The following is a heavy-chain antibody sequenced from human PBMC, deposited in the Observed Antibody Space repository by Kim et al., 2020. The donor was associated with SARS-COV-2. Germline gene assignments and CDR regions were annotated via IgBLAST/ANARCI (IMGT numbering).Heavy chain of an antibody. CDR1: GFTFSSYG. D-gene: IGHD2-15*01. CDR3: AREALVAIDY. V-gene: IGHV3-33*01. J-gene: IGHJ4*02. Sequence: GGSLRLSCAASGFTFSSYGMHWVRQAPGKGLECVAVIWYDGSNKYYADSVKGRFTISRDNSKNTLYLQMNSLRAEDTAVYYCAREALVAIDYWGQGTLVT. CDR2: IWYDGSNK.